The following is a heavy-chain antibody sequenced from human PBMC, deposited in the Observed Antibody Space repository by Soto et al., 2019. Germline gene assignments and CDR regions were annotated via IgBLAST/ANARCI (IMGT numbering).Heavy chain of an antibody. CDR2: IYPGDSDT. V-gene: IGHV5-51*01. J-gene: IGHJ4*02. D-gene: IGHD1-26*01. CDR3: ARSGVGAMNPASGTDY. CDR1: GYSFSSHW. Sequence: RGESLKISCKGFGYSFSSHWIGWVRQMPGKGLEWMGIIYPGDSDTRYSPSFQGQVTISADKSISTAYLQWRSLKTSDTAMYYCARSGVGAMNPASGTDYWGQGTLVTVSS.